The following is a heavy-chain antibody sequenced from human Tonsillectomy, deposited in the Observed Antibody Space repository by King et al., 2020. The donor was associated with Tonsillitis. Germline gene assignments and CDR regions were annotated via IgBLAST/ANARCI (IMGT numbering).Heavy chain of an antibody. CDR3: TRDRGGACSSTSCYVIVSYYYYGMDV. J-gene: IGHJ6*02. CDR2: IRSKAYGGTK. Sequence: VQLVESGGGLVQPGRSLRLSSTASGFTFGEYAMSWVRQAPGKGLEWVGFIRSKAYGGTKEYAASVKGRFTISRDDSKSTAYLQMNSLKTEDTAVYYCTRDRGGACSSTSCYVIVSYYYYGMDVWGQGTTVTVSS. V-gene: IGHV3-49*04. D-gene: IGHD2-2*01. CDR1: GFTFGEYA.